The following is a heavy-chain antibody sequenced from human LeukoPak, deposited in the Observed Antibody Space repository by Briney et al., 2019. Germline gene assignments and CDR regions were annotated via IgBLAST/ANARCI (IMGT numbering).Heavy chain of an antibody. CDR1: GGSISSGDYY. J-gene: IGHJ5*02. Sequence: SQTLSLTCTVSGGSISSGDYYWGWIRQPPGKGLEWIGYIYYSGSTYYNPSLKSRVTISVDTSKNQFSLKLSSVTAADTAVYYCARGNIAAAGTGYNWFDPWGQGTLVTVSS. CDR3: ARGNIAAAGTGYNWFDP. D-gene: IGHD6-13*01. V-gene: IGHV4-30-4*01. CDR2: IYYSGST.